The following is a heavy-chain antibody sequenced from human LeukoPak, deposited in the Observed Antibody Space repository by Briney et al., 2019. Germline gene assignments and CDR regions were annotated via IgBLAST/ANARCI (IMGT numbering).Heavy chain of an antibody. V-gene: IGHV3-30*18. Sequence: PGRSLRLSCAASGFTFSSYGIHWVRQAPGKGLEWVAVISYDGNDKYYADSVKGRFTISRDDSKNTLYLQMNSLRPEDTAVYYCAKMDLTQHFDYWGQGTLVTVSS. CDR1: GFTFSSYG. D-gene: IGHD3/OR15-3a*01. CDR2: ISYDGNDK. CDR3: AKMDLTQHFDY. J-gene: IGHJ4*02.